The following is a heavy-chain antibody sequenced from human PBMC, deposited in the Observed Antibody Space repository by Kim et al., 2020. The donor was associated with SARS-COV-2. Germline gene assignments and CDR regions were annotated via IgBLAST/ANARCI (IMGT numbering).Heavy chain of an antibody. J-gene: IGHJ4*02. CDR2: FSDGAGT. CDR3: VKWTVGSQFDY. Sequence: GGSLRLSCAASGFSFSTSGMSWVRQAPGKGLEWVSGFSDGAGTYYPDSVKGRFIVFRDNPKNTLYLQMNSLRVDDTAVYYCVKWTVGSQFDYWGQGTLVT. CDR1: GFSFSTSG. V-gene: IGHV3-23*01. D-gene: IGHD3-10*01.